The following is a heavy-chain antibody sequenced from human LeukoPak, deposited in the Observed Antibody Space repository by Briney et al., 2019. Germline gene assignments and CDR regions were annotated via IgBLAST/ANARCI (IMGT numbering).Heavy chain of an antibody. CDR3: ASAYCGCDCPPAVAFDI. Sequence: SETLSLTCTVSGGSISSGGYYWSWIRQHPGKGLEWIGYIYYSGSTYYNPSLKSRVTISVGTSKNQFSLKLSSVTAADTAVYYCASAYCGCDCPPAVAFDIWGQGTMVTVSS. CDR1: GGSISSGGYY. D-gene: IGHD2-21*02. CDR2: IYYSGST. J-gene: IGHJ3*02. V-gene: IGHV4-31*03.